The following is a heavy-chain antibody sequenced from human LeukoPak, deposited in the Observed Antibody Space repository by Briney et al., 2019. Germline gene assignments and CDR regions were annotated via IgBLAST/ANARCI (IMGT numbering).Heavy chain of an antibody. V-gene: IGHV3-21*01. Sequence: GGSLRLSCAASGFTFSSCSMNWVRQAPGKGLEWVSSISSSSSYIYYADSVKGRFTISRDNAKNSLYLQMNSLRAEDTAVYYCARMAVAGPGGYWGQGTLVTVSS. D-gene: IGHD6-19*01. J-gene: IGHJ4*02. CDR3: ARMAVAGPGGY. CDR1: GFTFSSCS. CDR2: ISSSSSYI.